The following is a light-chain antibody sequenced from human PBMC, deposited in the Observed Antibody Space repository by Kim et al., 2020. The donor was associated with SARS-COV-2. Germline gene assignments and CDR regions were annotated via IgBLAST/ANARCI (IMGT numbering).Light chain of an antibody. CDR1: QGISSY. J-gene: IGKJ1*01. CDR2: AAS. Sequence: AIRMTQSPSSVSASTGDRVTITCRASQGISSYLAWYQQKPGKAPNLLISAASTLQSGVPSRFSGGGSGTDFTLTISCLQSEDSATYYCQQYYAYPLTFGEGTKVGIK. V-gene: IGKV1-8*01. CDR3: QQYYAYPLT.